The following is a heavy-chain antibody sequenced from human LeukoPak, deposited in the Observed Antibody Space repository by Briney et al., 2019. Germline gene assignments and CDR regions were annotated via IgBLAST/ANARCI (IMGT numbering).Heavy chain of an antibody. D-gene: IGHD3-22*01. CDR1: GGSISNSY. Sequence: PSETLSLTCTVSGGSISNSYWSWVRQPPGKGLEWIGYIYYSGSAYYNPSLKSRVTMSVDTSKNQFSLKPSSVTSADTAVYFCAREHFNFYDSSGFLIWFDPWGQGTLVTVSS. CDR3: AREHFNFYDSSGFLIWFDP. V-gene: IGHV4-59*01. CDR2: IYYSGSA. J-gene: IGHJ5*02.